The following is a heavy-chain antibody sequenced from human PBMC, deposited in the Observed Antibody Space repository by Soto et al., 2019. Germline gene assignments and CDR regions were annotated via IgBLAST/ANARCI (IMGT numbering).Heavy chain of an antibody. Sequence: GGSLRLSCAASGFTFSSYSMNWVRQAPGKGLEWVSSISSSSSYIYYADSVKGRFTISRDNAKNSLYLQMNSLRAEDTAVYYCARDRSKDIVVVVAAAEGGFDPWGQGTLVTVSS. V-gene: IGHV3-21*01. J-gene: IGHJ5*02. CDR1: GFTFSSYS. D-gene: IGHD2-15*01. CDR3: ARDRSKDIVVVVAAAEGGFDP. CDR2: ISSSSSYI.